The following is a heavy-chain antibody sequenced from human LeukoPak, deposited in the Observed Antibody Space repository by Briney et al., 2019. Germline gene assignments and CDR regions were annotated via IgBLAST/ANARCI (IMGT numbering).Heavy chain of an antibody. V-gene: IGHV3-9*01. D-gene: IGHD3-22*01. CDR2: ISWNSGSI. Sequence: GGSLRLSCAASGFTFSNYAMNWVRQAPGKGLHWVSGISWNSGSIGYADSVKGRFTISRDNAKNSLYLQMNSLRAEDTALYYCAKDIAYYYDSSGPEFDYWGQGTLVTVSS. CDR1: GFTFSNYA. CDR3: AKDIAYYYDSSGPEFDY. J-gene: IGHJ4*02.